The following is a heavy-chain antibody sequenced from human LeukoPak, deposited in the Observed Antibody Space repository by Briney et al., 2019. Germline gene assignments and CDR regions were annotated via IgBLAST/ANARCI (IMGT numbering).Heavy chain of an antibody. CDR3: ARDVNWNYDY. CDR1: GDSVSSNSAA. D-gene: IGHD1-7*01. V-gene: IGHV6-1*01. CDR2: TYYRSKWYN. Sequence: PSQTLSLTCAISGDSVSSNSAAWTWIRQSPSRGLEWLGKTYYRSKWYNDYAESVKSRIIINPDTSKNQFSLQLNSVTPEDTAMYYCARDVNWNYDYWGPGTLVTVSS. J-gene: IGHJ4*02.